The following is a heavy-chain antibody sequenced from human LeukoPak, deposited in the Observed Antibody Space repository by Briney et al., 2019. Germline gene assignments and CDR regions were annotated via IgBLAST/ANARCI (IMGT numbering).Heavy chain of an antibody. CDR1: GYTFTAYY. J-gene: IGHJ4*02. V-gene: IGHV1-18*01. CDR2: ISAYNGNT. Sequence: ASVKVSCKASGYTFTAYYMYWVRQAPGQGLEWMGWISAYNGNTNYAQKLQGRVTMTTDTSTSTAYRELRSLRSDDTAVYYCARDRGSYYYGSGSYQLDYWGQGTLVTVSS. CDR3: ARDRGSYYYGSGSYQLDY. D-gene: IGHD3-10*01.